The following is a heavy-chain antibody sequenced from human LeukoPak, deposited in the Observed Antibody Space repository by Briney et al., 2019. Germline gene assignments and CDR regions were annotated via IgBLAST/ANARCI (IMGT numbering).Heavy chain of an antibody. CDR1: GGSIRSYY. Sequence: SETLSLTCTVSGGSIRSYYWSWIRQPPGTGLEWIGYIYFSGSTSYNPSLKSRVTISVDRSKNQFSLKLSSVAAADTAVYYCARSYDTNFDYWGQGTLVTVSS. CDR3: ARSYDTNFDY. J-gene: IGHJ4*02. D-gene: IGHD3-3*01. V-gene: IGHV4-59*01. CDR2: IYFSGST.